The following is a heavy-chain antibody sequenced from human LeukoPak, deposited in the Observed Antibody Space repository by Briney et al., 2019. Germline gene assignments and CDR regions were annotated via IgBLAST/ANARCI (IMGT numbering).Heavy chain of an antibody. CDR1: GYTFTDYY. V-gene: IGHV1-69-2*01. Sequence: ASVKVSCKVSGYTFTDYYMHWVQQAPGKGLEWMGLVDPEDGETIYAEKFQGRVTITADTSTDTAYMVLSSLRSEDTAVYYCATGVDSSGYYPPALDYWGQGTLVTVSS. D-gene: IGHD3-22*01. J-gene: IGHJ4*02. CDR3: ATGVDSSGYYPPALDY. CDR2: VDPEDGET.